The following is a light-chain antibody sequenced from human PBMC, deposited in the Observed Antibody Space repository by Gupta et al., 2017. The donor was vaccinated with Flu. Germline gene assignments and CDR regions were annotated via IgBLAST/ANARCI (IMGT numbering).Light chain of an antibody. Sequence: QLVLTQSPSASASLGASVKLTCTLNSRYSSYEIAWHQQHPEKGPRYVMRISSDGSHIRGHGVPDRVSGSSSGAALSLTISSLQSDDESYYSSQTWATGMRVFGGGTKLTVL. CDR3: QTWATGMRV. V-gene: IGLV4-69*01. J-gene: IGLJ2*01. CDR1: SRYSSYE. CDR2: ISSDGSH.